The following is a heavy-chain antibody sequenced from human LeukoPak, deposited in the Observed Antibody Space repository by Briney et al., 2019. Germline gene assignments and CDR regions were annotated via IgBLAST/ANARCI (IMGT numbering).Heavy chain of an antibody. Sequence: GESLKISCKGSGYTFTNYWIGWVRQMPGKGLEWMGIIYPGDSDTRYSPSFQAQVTISADKSISTAYLQLSSLKASDTAMYYCAVRTSGGFDFWGQGTLVSVSS. D-gene: IGHD2-8*01. CDR2: IYPGDSDT. CDR1: GYTFTNYW. V-gene: IGHV5-51*01. CDR3: AVRTSGGFDF. J-gene: IGHJ4*02.